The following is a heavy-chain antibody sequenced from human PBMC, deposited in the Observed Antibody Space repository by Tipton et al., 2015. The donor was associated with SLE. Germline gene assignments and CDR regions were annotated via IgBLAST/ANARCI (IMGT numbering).Heavy chain of an antibody. CDR3: AIYKPRNDVFDV. Sequence: LRLSCTVSGGSISSADFYWNWIRQHPRKGLEWIGFIDYGGSTYYNPSLKSRVTISVDRSKSQFSLELSSVTAADTAVYYCAIYKPRNDVFDVWGQGTMVTVSS. V-gene: IGHV4-31*03. CDR1: GGSISSADFY. J-gene: IGHJ3*01. CDR2: IDYGGST. D-gene: IGHD5-24*01.